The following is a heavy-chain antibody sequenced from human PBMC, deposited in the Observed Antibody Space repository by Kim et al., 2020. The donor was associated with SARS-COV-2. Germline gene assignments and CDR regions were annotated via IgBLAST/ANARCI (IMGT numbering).Heavy chain of an antibody. J-gene: IGHJ5*02. V-gene: IGHV4-59*13. CDR1: GGSISSYY. CDR2: IYYSGST. CDR3: ARGLYYDREHGWFDP. D-gene: IGHD3-22*01. Sequence: SETLSLTCTVSGGSISSYYWSWIRQPPGKGLEWIGYIYYSGSTNYNPSLKSRVTISVDTSKNQFSLKLSSVTAADTAVYYCARGLYYDREHGWFDPWGQGTLVTVSS.